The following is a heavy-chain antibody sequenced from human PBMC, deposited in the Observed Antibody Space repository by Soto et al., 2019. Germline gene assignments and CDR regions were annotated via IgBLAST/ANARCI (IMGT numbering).Heavy chain of an antibody. CDR3: ARSLVLLGYHDAFDI. CDR2: INPSGGST. V-gene: IGHV1-46*01. CDR1: GYTFTSYY. Sequence: ASVKVSCKASGYTFTSYYMHWVRQAPGQGLEWMGIINPSGGSTSYAQKFQGRVTMTRDTSTSTVYMELSSLRSEDTAVYYCARSLVLLGYHDAFDIWGQGTMVT. J-gene: IGHJ3*02. D-gene: IGHD3-10*01.